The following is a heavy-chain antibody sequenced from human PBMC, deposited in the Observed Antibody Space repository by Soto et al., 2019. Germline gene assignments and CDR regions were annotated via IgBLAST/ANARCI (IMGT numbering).Heavy chain of an antibody. CDR2: VHHTGTS. Sequence: QVALQQWGAGLLKPSQTLSLTCGVHGGSFNDYFWTWIRQPPGKGLEWIGEVHHTGTSYYNPSLQSRLTLSVDTSKNQISLNLTSVTAADTALYYCARRKDSSRYSYGMDVWGQGTTVVVS. J-gene: IGHJ6*02. D-gene: IGHD6-13*01. CDR3: ARRKDSSRYSYGMDV. CDR1: GGSFNDYF. V-gene: IGHV4-34*02.